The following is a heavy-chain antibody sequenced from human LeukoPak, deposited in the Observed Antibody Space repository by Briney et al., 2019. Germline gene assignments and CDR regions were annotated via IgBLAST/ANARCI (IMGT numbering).Heavy chain of an antibody. J-gene: IGHJ5*02. CDR3: AHIAAPGTA. CDR1: GGSINSYY. V-gene: IGHV4-59*08. CDR2: FYYTGST. D-gene: IGHD6-13*01. Sequence: SGTLSLTCTVSGGSINSYYWTWIRQTPGKGLEWIGFFYYTGSTSYNPSLRSRVTISVDTSKNQFSLKLSSVTAADTAVYYCAHIAAPGTAWGQGILVTVSS.